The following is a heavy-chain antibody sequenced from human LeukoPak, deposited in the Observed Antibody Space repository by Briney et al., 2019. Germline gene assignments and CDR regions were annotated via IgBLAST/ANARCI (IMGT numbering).Heavy chain of an antibody. V-gene: IGHV4-59*11. CDR1: GGSISSHY. J-gene: IGHJ4*02. CDR3: ARAHLRIAALDY. Sequence: SETLSLTCTVSGGSISSHYWSWIRQPPGKGLEWIGYIYYSGSTNYNPSLKSRVTISVDTSKNQFSLKLSSVTAADTAVYYCARAHLRIAALDYWGQGILVTVSS. D-gene: IGHD6-6*01. CDR2: IYYSGST.